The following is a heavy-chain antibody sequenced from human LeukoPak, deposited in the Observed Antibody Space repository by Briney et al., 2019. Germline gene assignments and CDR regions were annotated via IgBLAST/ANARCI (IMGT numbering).Heavy chain of an antibody. CDR2: IYYSGST. V-gene: IGHV4-59*01. CDR3: ALRRLTSAQIIEDNWFDP. J-gene: IGHJ5*02. D-gene: IGHD2/OR15-2a*01. CDR1: GGPISSYY. Sequence: PSETLSLTCTVSGGPISSYYWSWIRQPPGKGLEWIGYIYYSGSTNYNPSLKSRVTISIDTSKNQFSLKLSSVTAADTAVYYCALRRLTSAQIIEDNWFDPWGQGTLVTVSS.